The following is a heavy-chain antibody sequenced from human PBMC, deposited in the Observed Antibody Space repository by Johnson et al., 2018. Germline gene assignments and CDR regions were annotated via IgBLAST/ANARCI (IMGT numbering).Heavy chain of an antibody. CDR3: AKAGARA. D-gene: IGHD3-10*01. Sequence: VQLQESGGNLVQPGGSXRLSCAASGFTLSNYAMSWVRQAPGKGLEWVSGFSGRFGSTYSTESGKGRCTISRDNSNNTLYPQLNRLRDEDTAVYYCAKAGARAWGKGTTVTVSS. V-gene: IGHV3-23*01. CDR1: GFTLSNYA. J-gene: IGHJ6*04. CDR2: FSGRFGST.